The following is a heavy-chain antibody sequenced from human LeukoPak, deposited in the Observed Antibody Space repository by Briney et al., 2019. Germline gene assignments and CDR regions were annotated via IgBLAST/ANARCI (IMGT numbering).Heavy chain of an antibody. CDR2: INPSGGST. V-gene: IGHV1-46*01. J-gene: IGHJ4*02. CDR3: ALYCSGGSCRFDY. CDR1: GYTFTSYY. Sequence: ASVKVSCKASGYTFTSYYMHWVRQAPGQGLEWMGIINPSGGSTSYAQKLQGRVTMTRDMSTSTVYMELSSLRSEDTAVYYCALYCSGGSCRFDYWGQGTLVTVPS. D-gene: IGHD2-15*01.